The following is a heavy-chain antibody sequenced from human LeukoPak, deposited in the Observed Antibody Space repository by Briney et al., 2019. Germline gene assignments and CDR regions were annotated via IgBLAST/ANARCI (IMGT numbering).Heavy chain of an antibody. CDR2: INQDGSEK. CDR3: ARGSSTPRY. D-gene: IGHD2-2*01. J-gene: IGHJ4*02. Sequence: PGGSLRLSCAASGFIFDTYWMTWVRQAPGKGLEWVANINQDGSEKYYGDSVKGRFTISRDNAKNSLFLQMSSLRAEDTAVYYCARGSSTPRYWGQGTLVTVSS. CDR1: GFIFDTYW. V-gene: IGHV3-7*01.